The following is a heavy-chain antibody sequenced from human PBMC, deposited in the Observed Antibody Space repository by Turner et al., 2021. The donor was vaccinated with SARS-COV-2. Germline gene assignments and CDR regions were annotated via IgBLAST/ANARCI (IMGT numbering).Heavy chain of an antibody. CDR3: ARVRTVTCITTTCLPSDAFDL. D-gene: IGHD3-10*01. CDR2: IHYSGST. J-gene: IGHJ3*01. Sequence: QLELQESGPGLVKLSETLSLTCTVSGGSITTSSYYWGWIRQPAGEGLEWVGSIHYSGSTSYVASLETRVTMSVDTSKSQFSMKLTSVTAADTAVYYCARVRTVTCITTTCLPSDAFDLWGQGTMVPVSS. V-gene: IGHV4-39*01. CDR1: GGSITTSSYY.